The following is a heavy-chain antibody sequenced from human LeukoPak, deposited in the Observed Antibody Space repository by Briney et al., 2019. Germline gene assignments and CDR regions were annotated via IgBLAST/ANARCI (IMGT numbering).Heavy chain of an antibody. CDR2: INHSGST. Sequence: PSETLSLTCAVYGGSFSGYYWSWIRQPPGKGLEWIGEINHSGSTNYNPSLKSRVTISVDTSKNQFSLKLSSVTAADTAVYYCVSGFHAFDIWGQGTMVTVSS. CDR3: VSGFHAFDI. J-gene: IGHJ3*02. V-gene: IGHV4-34*01. CDR1: GGSFSGYY.